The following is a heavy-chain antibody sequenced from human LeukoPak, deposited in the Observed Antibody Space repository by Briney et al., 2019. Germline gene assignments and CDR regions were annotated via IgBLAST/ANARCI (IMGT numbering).Heavy chain of an antibody. Sequence: SESLSLTCTDSGGSISSYYWSWLRQPPGKGLEWIGYIYYSGSTNYNPSLKSRVTISVDTSKNQFSLKLSSVTAADTAVYYCARVRSSGYPPPPAFDYWGHGTLVTVSS. CDR1: GGSISSYY. J-gene: IGHJ4*01. CDR2: IYYSGST. CDR3: ARVRSSGYPPPPAFDY. V-gene: IGHV4-59*01. D-gene: IGHD3-22*01.